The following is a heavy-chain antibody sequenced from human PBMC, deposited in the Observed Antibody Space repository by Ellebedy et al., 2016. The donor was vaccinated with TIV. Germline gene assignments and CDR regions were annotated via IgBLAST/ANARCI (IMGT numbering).Heavy chain of an antibody. Sequence: GESLKISCAASGFTFSSYAVSWVRQAPGKGLEWVSAISGSGDSTYYADSVKGRFTISRDNSKNTLYLQMNSLRAEDTAVYYCAKGPTTRYYYMDVWGKGTTVTVSS. D-gene: IGHD1-26*01. CDR3: AKGPTTRYYYMDV. V-gene: IGHV3-23*01. CDR1: GFTFSSYA. CDR2: ISGSGDST. J-gene: IGHJ6*03.